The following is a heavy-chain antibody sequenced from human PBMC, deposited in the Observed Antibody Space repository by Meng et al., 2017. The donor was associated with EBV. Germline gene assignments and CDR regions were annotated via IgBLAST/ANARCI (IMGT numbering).Heavy chain of an antibody. CDR1: GGSFTDYY. J-gene: IGHJ4*02. Sequence: QVLLRQWGAGLLKPSETLSPSCAVYGGSFTDYYWSWIRQAPGKSLEWIGEVSHSGRTRYNPSLKSRVSMSADVSKKQFSLKMKSVTAADTGVYFCARVGYSVHDVSFEDFWGQGPLVTVSS. CDR2: VSHSGRT. CDR3: ARVGYSVHDVSFEDF. V-gene: IGHV4-34*01. D-gene: IGHD5/OR15-5a*01.